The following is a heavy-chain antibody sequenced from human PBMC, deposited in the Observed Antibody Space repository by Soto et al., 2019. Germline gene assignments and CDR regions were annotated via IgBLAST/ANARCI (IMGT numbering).Heavy chain of an antibody. D-gene: IGHD2-2*01. CDR2: IIPIFGTP. CDR3: AGRCDGTNCLAHFDY. Sequence: ASVKVSCKASGYTFTGYYMHWVRQAPGQGLEWMAGIIPIFGTPNYAQKFQGRVTITADKSTSTAYMELNSLRSEDTAVYYCAGRCDGTNCLAHFDYWGQGTLVTVSS. V-gene: IGHV1-69*06. J-gene: IGHJ4*02. CDR1: GYTFTGYY.